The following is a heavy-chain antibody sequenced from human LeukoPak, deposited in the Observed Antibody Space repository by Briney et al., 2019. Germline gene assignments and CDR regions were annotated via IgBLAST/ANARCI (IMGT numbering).Heavy chain of an antibody. D-gene: IGHD1-26*01. Sequence: GGSLSLSCVASGFTFSSHAMSWVRQAPGKGLEWVSTISGSGDSTFYADSVRGRFTISRDNSKNTLYLQMSSLRADDTAMYYCAKLILGARSLFDFRGQGILVTVSS. V-gene: IGHV3-23*01. CDR2: ISGSGDST. J-gene: IGHJ4*02. CDR3: AKLILGARSLFDF. CDR1: GFTFSSHA.